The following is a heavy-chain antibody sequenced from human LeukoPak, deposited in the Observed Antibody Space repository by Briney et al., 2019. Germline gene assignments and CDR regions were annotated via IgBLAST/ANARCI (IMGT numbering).Heavy chain of an antibody. V-gene: IGHV1-18*01. CDR2: ISAYNGNT. CDR1: GYTFTSYG. Sequence: ASVKVSCKASGYTFTSYGISWVRQAPGQGLEWMGWISAYNGNTNYAQKLQGRVTMTIDTSTSTAYMELRSLRSDDTAVYYCARDSYYYDSTGSDAFDIWGQGTMVTVSS. CDR3: ARDSYYYDSTGSDAFDI. D-gene: IGHD3-22*01. J-gene: IGHJ3*02.